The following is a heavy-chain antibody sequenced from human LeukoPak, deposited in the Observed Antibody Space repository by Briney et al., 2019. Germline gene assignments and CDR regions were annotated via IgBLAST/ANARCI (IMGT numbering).Heavy chain of an antibody. CDR3: ASRDGYNLDY. Sequence: PSETLSLTCAVYGGSFSGYYWSWIRQPPGKGLEWIGEINHSGSTNSNPSLKSRVTISVDTSKNQFSLKLSSVTAADTAVYYCASRDGYNLDYWGQGTLVTVSS. D-gene: IGHD5-24*01. CDR1: GGSFSGYY. J-gene: IGHJ4*02. CDR2: INHSGST. V-gene: IGHV4-34*01.